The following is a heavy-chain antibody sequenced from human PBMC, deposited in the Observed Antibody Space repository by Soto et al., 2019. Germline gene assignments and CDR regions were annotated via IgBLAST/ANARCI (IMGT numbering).Heavy chain of an antibody. CDR1: GFTFSSYA. J-gene: IGHJ4*02. CDR3: ARRGSGSYYDY. V-gene: IGHV3-23*01. D-gene: IGHD1-26*01. Sequence: EVQLLESGGGLVQPGGSLRLSCVASGFTFSSYAMRWVRQAPVKGLEWVSAISGSGGSTYYADSVKGRFTISRDNSKNTLYLQMNSLRAEYTAVYYCARRGSGSYYDYWGQGTLVTVSS. CDR2: ISGSGGST.